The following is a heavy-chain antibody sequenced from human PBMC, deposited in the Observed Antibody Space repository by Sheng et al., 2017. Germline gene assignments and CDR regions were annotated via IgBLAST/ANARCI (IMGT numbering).Heavy chain of an antibody. CDR2: ISYNGST. CDR3: ARLLRGYTYGRTIDF. D-gene: IGHD5-18*01. Sequence: QLQLQESVPGLVKPSETLSLTCTVSGASVSSSNYYWGWIRQPPGKGLEWIGTISYNGSTLLQPVPQESSHISVATSSKQFSLKLTSLTATDTAVYYCARLLRGYTYGRTIDFWGQGALVTVSS. J-gene: IGHJ4*02. CDR1: GASVSSSNYY. V-gene: IGHV4-39*01.